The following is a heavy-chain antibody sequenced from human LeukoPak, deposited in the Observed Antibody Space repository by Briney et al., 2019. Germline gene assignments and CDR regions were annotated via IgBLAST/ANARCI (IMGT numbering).Heavy chain of an antibody. V-gene: IGHV3-48*01. CDR2: ISSSSSTI. CDR1: GFTFSSYS. Sequence: GGSLRLSCAASGFTFSSYSMNWVRQAPGKGLEWVSSISSSSSTIYYADSVKGRFTISRDNAKNSLYLQMNSLRAEDTAVYYCARGAGINRKIADYWGQGTLVTVSS. D-gene: IGHD3-10*01. CDR3: ARGAGINRKIADY. J-gene: IGHJ4*02.